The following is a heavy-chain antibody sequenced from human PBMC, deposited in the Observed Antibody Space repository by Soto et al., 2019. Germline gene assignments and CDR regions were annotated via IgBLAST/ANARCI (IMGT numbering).Heavy chain of an antibody. V-gene: IGHV3-23*01. J-gene: IGHJ4*02. Sequence: EVQLLESGGGLVQPGGSLRLSCAASGFTFSSYAMSWVRQAPGKGLEWVSAISGSGGSTYYADSVKGRFTISRDNSKNTLYLQMKSLSVEDTAVYYCAKSFDYDYIWGSYRSLPFDYWGQGTLVTVSS. CDR1: GFTFSSYA. D-gene: IGHD3-16*02. CDR3: AKSFDYDYIWGSYRSLPFDY. CDR2: ISGSGGST.